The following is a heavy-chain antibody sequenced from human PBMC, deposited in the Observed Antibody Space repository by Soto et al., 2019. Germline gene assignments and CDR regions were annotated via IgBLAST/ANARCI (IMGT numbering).Heavy chain of an antibody. CDR3: AKLTVAGLKSYSCYGIDV. Sequence: GGSLTLSCAASGFTFTDYSMSCVRQAPGKGLECVSAIGGSGGSTYYADSVKGRFTISRDKSKNTVYLQMNSLRAEDTAVYYCAKLTVAGLKSYSCYGIDVCSQANTVTVSS. CDR1: GFTFTDYS. V-gene: IGHV3-23*01. D-gene: IGHD6-19*01. J-gene: IGHJ6*02. CDR2: IGGSGGST.